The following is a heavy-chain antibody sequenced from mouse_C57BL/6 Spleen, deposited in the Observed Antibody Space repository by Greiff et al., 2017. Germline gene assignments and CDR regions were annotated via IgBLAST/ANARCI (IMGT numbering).Heavy chain of an antibody. Sequence: QVQLQQPGAELVKPGASVKVSCKASGYTFTSYWMHWVKQRPGQGLEWIGRIHPSDSDTNYNQKFKGKATLTVDKSSSTAYMQLSGLTSEDSAVYYCARDRYDGYSDYYFDYWGQGTTLTVSS. J-gene: IGHJ2*01. V-gene: IGHV1-74*01. D-gene: IGHD2-3*01. CDR1: GYTFTSYW. CDR2: IHPSDSDT. CDR3: ARDRYDGYSDYYFDY.